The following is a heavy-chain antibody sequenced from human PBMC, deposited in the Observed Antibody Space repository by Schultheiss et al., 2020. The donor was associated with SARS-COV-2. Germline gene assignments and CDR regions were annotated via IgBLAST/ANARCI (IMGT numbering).Heavy chain of an antibody. CDR3: AKDISRDEDAFDI. Sequence: GGSLRLSCAASGFTFDDYAMHWVRQAPGKGLEWVSRLGSDGSSTSYADSVKGRFTISRDNSKNTLYLQMNSLRAEDTAVYYCAKDISRDEDAFDIWGQGTIVTVSS. CDR1: GFTFDDYA. D-gene: IGHD5-24*01. J-gene: IGHJ3*02. V-gene: IGHV3-23*01. CDR2: LGSDGSST.